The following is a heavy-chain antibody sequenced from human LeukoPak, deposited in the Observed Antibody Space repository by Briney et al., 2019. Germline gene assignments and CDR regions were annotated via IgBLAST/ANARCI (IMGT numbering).Heavy chain of an antibody. V-gene: IGHV1-69*04. Sequence: SVKVSCKASGGTFSSYAISWVRQAPGQGLEWMGRIIPILGIANYAQKFQGRVTITADKSTSTAYMELSSLSSEDTAVYYCARAKDIVVVVAATYDAFDIWGQGTMVTVSS. J-gene: IGHJ3*02. CDR3: ARAKDIVVVVAATYDAFDI. CDR1: GGTFSSYA. CDR2: IIPILGIA. D-gene: IGHD2-15*01.